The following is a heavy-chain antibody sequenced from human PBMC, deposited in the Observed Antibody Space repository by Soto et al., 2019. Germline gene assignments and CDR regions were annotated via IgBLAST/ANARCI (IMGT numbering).Heavy chain of an antibody. V-gene: IGHV4-31*03. CDR2: IYYSGST. CDR1: GGSISSGGYY. Sequence: SETLSLTCTVPGGSISSGGYYWSWIRQHPGKGLEWIGYIYYSGSTYYNPSLKSRVTISVDTSKNQFSLKLSSVTAADTAVYYCARVGPENWFDPWGQGALVTVSS. D-gene: IGHD2-15*01. CDR3: ARVGPENWFDP. J-gene: IGHJ5*02.